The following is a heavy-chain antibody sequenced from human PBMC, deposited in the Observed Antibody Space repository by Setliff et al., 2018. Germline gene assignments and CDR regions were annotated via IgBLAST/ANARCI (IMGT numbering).Heavy chain of an antibody. CDR1: GNSISSDY. Sequence: PSETLSLTCTVSGNSISSDYWSWIRQPAGKGLEWIGRIYTSGNTNYNPSLKSRVTMSVDTSKKQFSLKLSSVTAADTAVDYCARGYPYYYDSRGAQPYYFDYWGQGTLVTVSS. V-gene: IGHV4-4*07. CDR2: IYTSGNT. D-gene: IGHD3-22*01. J-gene: IGHJ4*02. CDR3: ARGYPYYYDSRGAQPYYFDY.